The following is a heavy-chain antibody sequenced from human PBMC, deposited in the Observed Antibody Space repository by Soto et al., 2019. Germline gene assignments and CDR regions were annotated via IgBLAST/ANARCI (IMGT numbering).Heavy chain of an antibody. CDR1: GFSLSTTEVG. CDR2: IYWDDDK. V-gene: IGHV2-5*02. D-gene: IGHD3-9*01. J-gene: IGHJ4*02. Sequence: QITLKESGPPLVKPTQTLTLTCTFSGFSLSTTEVGVAWIRQPPGKALEWLALIYWDDDKRYSPSLKSRLTINKDTSKNQVVLRMTNMDPVDTATYYCAHRFDWYYFDYWGQGTLVTVSS. CDR3: AHRFDWYYFDY.